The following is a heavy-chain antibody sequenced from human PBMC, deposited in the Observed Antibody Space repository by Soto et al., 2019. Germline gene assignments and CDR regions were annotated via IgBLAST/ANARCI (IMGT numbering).Heavy chain of an antibody. J-gene: IGHJ6*02. CDR1: GGSISSSSYY. CDR3: AGHKDITVHYYYYYGMDV. Sequence: QLQLQESGPGLVKPSETVSLTCTVSGGSISSSSYYWGWIRQPPGKGLEWIGSIYYSGSTYYNPSPKSRLTITVDTSKNQFFPQLSTVTAADTAVYYCAGHKDITVHYYYYYGMDVCGQGTTVTVSS. V-gene: IGHV4-39*01. D-gene: IGHD6-19*01. CDR2: IYYSGST.